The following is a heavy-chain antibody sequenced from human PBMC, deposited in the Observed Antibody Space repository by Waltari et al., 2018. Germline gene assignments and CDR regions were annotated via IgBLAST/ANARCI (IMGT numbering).Heavy chain of an antibody. Sequence: QVQLVESGGGVVQPGRSLRLSCAASGFTFSSYGMHWVRQAPGKGLEWVAVVWYDGSNKYYADSVKGRFTISRDNAKNSLYLQMNSLRAEDTAVYYCAREDDFWSGYNDYWGQGTLVTVSS. CDR1: GFTFSSYG. CDR2: VWYDGSNK. CDR3: AREDDFWSGYNDY. D-gene: IGHD3-3*01. J-gene: IGHJ4*02. V-gene: IGHV3-33*01.